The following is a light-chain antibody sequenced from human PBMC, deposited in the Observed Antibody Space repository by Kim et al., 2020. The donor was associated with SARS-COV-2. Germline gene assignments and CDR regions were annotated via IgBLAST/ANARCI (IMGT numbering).Light chain of an antibody. CDR1: SSNIGNNY. V-gene: IGLV1-51*01. CDR3: GTWDSSLSAV. J-gene: IGLJ3*02. CDR2: DNN. Sequence: PGQKVTISCSGSSSNIGNNYVSWYQQLPGTAPKLLIYDNNKRPSGIPDRFSGSKSGTSATLGITGLQTGDEADYYCGTWDSSLSAVFGGGTKLTVL.